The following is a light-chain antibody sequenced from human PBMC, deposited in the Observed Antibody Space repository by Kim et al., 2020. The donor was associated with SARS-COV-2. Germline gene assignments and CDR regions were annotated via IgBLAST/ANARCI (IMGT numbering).Light chain of an antibody. V-gene: IGKV3D-15*01. Sequence: SPGASASLSCRASQSVGNKLAWYQQKPGQAPRLLIYDMSNRATGIPARFSGSGSGTEFTLTISSLESEDFAVYYCQQYNHWSPSTFGQGTRLEIK. J-gene: IGKJ5*01. CDR1: QSVGNK. CDR3: QQYNHWSPST. CDR2: DMS.